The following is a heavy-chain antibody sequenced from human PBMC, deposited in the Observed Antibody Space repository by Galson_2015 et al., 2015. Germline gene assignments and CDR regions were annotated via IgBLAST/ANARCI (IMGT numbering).Heavy chain of an antibody. CDR3: ASLAYSSSW. J-gene: IGHJ4*02. D-gene: IGHD6-13*01. V-gene: IGHV3-30-3*01. Sequence: SLRLSCAASGFTFSSYAMHWVRQAPGKGLEWVAVISYDGSNKYYADSVKGQFTISRDNSKNTLYLQMNSLRAEDTAVYYCASLAYSSSWWGQGTLVTVSS. CDR1: GFTFSSYA. CDR2: ISYDGSNK.